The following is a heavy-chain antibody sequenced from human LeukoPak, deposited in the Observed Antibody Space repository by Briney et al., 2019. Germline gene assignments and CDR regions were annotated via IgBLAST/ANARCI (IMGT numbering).Heavy chain of an antibody. CDR3: ARVGGCSGITRSWKYYNYYLDV. CDR2: IYYGGST. V-gene: IGHV4-59*11. CDR1: GGSISSHY. Sequence: MPSETLSLTCSVSGGSISSHYWSWIRQPPGKGLEWIGYIYYGGSTNYNPSLKSRVTISVDTSKNQFSLKLSSVTAADTAVYYCARVGGCSGITRSWKYYNYYLDVWGKGSTVTVSS. J-gene: IGHJ6*03. D-gene: IGHD6-19*01.